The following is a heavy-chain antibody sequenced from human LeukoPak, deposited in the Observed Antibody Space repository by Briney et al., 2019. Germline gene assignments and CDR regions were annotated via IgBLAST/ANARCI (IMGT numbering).Heavy chain of an antibody. CDR1: GFTFSSYG. CDR3: AKSRYCSGGSCFPTFDY. D-gene: IGHD2-15*01. Sequence: GGSLRLSCAASGFTFSSYGMHWVRQAPGKGLEWVAVISYDGSNKYYADSVKGRFTISRDNSKNTLYLQMNSLRAEDTAVYYCAKSRYCSGGSCFPTFDYWGQGTLVTVSS. V-gene: IGHV3-30*18. J-gene: IGHJ4*02. CDR2: ISYDGSNK.